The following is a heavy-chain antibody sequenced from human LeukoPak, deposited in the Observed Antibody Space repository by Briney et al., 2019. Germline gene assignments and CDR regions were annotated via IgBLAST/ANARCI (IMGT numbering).Heavy chain of an antibody. Sequence: GRSLRLSCTASGFTFGDYAMSWVRQAPGKGLEWVGFIRSKAYGGTTEYAASVKGRFTISRDDSKSIAYLQMNSLKTEDTAGYYCTRAGMVRGVSYYYYGMDVWGKGTTVTVSS. D-gene: IGHD3-10*01. J-gene: IGHJ6*04. CDR2: IRSKAYGGTT. V-gene: IGHV3-49*04. CDR1: GFTFGDYA. CDR3: TRAGMVRGVSYYYYGMDV.